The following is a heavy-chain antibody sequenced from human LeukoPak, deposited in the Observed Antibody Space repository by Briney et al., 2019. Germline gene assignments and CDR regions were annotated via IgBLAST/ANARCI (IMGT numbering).Heavy chain of an antibody. D-gene: IGHD4-17*01. CDR1: GFTFSSYG. CDR3: ARDYQGDGDYVGLLDY. CDR2: ISYDGSNK. J-gene: IGHJ4*02. Sequence: GRSLRLSCAASGFTFSSYGMHWVRQAPGKGLEWVAVISYDGSNKYYADSVKGRFTISRDNSKNTLYLQMNSLRAEDTAVYYCARDYQGDGDYVGLLDYWGQGTLVTVSS. V-gene: IGHV3-30*03.